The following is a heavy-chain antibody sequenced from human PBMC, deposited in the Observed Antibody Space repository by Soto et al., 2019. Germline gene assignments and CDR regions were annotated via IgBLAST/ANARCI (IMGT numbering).Heavy chain of an antibody. J-gene: IGHJ4*02. CDR1: GYSIRSAYY. CDR2: ISHSGST. D-gene: IGHD2-2*01. V-gene: IGHV4-38-2*01. CDR3: ARAYCSSTTCPFDS. Sequence: NPSETLSLTCAVSGYSIRSAYYWGWIRQPPGKGLEWIGSISHSGSTYYNPSLRSRVTISVDTSRNQFSLRLTSVTAADTAMYYCARAYCSSTTCPFDSWGQGTLVTVSS.